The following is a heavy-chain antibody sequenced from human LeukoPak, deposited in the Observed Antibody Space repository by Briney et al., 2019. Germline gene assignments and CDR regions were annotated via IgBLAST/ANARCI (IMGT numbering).Heavy chain of an antibody. CDR1: GFTFSDYY. Sequence: GGSLRLSCAASGFTFSDYYMSWIRQAPGRGLEWVSYISSSGSTIYYADSVKGRFTISRDNAKNSLYLQMNSLRAEDTAVYYCAREDIVVVVAATQHYYYYGMDVWGQGTTVTVSS. D-gene: IGHD2-15*01. CDR3: AREDIVVVVAATQHYYYYGMDV. CDR2: ISSSGSTI. J-gene: IGHJ6*02. V-gene: IGHV3-11*01.